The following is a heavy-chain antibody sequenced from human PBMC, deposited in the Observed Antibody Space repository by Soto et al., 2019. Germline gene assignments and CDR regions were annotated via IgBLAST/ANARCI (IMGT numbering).Heavy chain of an antibody. D-gene: IGHD6-19*01. CDR2: IIPIFGTA. CDR1: GGTFSSYA. V-gene: IGHV1-69*13. J-gene: IGHJ4*02. Sequence: SVKVSCKASGGTFSSYAISWVRQASGQGLEWMGGIIPIFGTANYAQKFQGRVTITADESTSTAYMELSSLRSEDTAVYYCARELVSGYSSGWYAVYYFDYWGQGTLVTVSS. CDR3: ARELVSGYSSGWYAVYYFDY.